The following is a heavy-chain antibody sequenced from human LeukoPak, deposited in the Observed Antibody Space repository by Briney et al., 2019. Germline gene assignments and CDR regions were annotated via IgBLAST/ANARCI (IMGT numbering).Heavy chain of an antibody. V-gene: IGHV3-21*01. CDR1: GFTFSAYS. J-gene: IGHJ4*02. Sequence: PGGSLRLSCAASGFTFSAYSMNWVRQAPGKGLEWVSSITSSSSYIYYADSVKGRFTISRDNAKNSLYLQMNSLRAEDTAVYYCARFPCSGGSCYEGGIDYWGQGTLVTIS. CDR2: ITSSSSYI. CDR3: ARFPCSGGSCYEGGIDY. D-gene: IGHD2-15*01.